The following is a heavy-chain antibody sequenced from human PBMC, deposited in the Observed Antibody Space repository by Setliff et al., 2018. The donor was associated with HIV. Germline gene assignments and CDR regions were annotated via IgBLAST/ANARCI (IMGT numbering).Heavy chain of an antibody. CDR2: IYTSGFT. CDR3: VRADSNGRFHHYMDV. J-gene: IGHJ6*03. Sequence: SETLSLTCTVSGAYISSGSHYWRWIRQPAGKGLEWIGHIYTSGFTNYNPSLNSRAIISVDTSKNQCYLKVNSVTPADTAVYFCVRADSNGRFHHYMDVWGKGTTVTVSS. V-gene: IGHV4-61*09. CDR1: GAYISSGSHY. D-gene: IGHD3-10*01.